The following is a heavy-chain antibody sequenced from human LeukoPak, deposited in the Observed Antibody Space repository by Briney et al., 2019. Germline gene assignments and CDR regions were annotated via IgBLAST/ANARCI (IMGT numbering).Heavy chain of an antibody. CDR3: ARGDMAQAGDKRYSSPY. V-gene: IGHV3-30*02. CDR1: GFTFSSYG. Sequence: GGSLRLSCAASGFTFSSYGMHWVRQAPGKGLEWVAFIRYDGSNKYYADSVKGRFTISRDNSKNTLYLQMNSLRSEDTAVYYCARGDMAQAGDKRYSSPYWGQGTLVTVSS. J-gene: IGHJ4*02. CDR2: IRYDGSNK. D-gene: IGHD6-19*01.